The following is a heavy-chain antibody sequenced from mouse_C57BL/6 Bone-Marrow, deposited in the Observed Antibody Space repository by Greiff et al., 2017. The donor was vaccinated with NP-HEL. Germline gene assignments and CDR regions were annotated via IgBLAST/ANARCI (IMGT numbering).Heavy chain of an antibody. Sequence: EVHLVESGGGLVKPGGSLKLSCAASGFTFSDYGMHWVRQAPEKGLEWVAYISSGSSTIYYADTVKGRFTISRDNAKNTLFLQMTSLRSEDTAMYYCARDYYYWYFDVWGTGTTVTGSS. D-gene: IGHD1-1*01. CDR3: ARDYYYWYFDV. CDR2: ISSGSSTI. V-gene: IGHV5-17*01. CDR1: GFTFSDYG. J-gene: IGHJ1*03.